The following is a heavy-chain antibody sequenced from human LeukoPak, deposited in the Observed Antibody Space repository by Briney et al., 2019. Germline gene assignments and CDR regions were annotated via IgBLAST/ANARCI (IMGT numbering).Heavy chain of an antibody. CDR2: ISGNGGIT. CDR1: GFTFSSYA. V-gene: IGHV3-23*01. CDR3: ALASRSGWRGVFDS. J-gene: IGHJ4*02. Sequence: GGSLRLSCSASGFTFSSYAMHWVRQAPGKGLEWVSGISGNGGITYYADSVKGRFTISRDNSDDTLYLQMNSLRADDTGVYYCALASRSGWRGVFDSWGQGILVTVSS. D-gene: IGHD6-19*01.